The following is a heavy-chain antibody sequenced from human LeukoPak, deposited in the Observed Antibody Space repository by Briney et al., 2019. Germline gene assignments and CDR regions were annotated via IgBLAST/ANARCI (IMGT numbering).Heavy chain of an antibody. D-gene: IGHD3-22*01. CDR2: INHSGST. J-gene: IGHJ5*02. CDR1: GGSFSGYY. V-gene: IGHV4-34*01. CDR3: ARGRGDTYYYDSSGYYVRFDP. Sequence: PSETLSLTCAVYGGSFSGYYWSWIRQPPGKGLEWIGEINHSGSTNYNPSLKSRVTISVDTSKNQFSLKLSSVTAADTAVYYCARGRGDTYYYDSSGYYVRFDPWGQGTLVTVSS.